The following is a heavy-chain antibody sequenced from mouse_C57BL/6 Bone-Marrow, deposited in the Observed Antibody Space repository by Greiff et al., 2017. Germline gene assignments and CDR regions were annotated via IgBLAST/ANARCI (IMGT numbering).Heavy chain of an antibody. Sequence: EVQVVESGGGLVKPGGSLKLSCAASGFTFSSYTMSWVRQTPEKRLEWVATISGGGGNTYYPDSVKGRFTIARDNAKNTLYLQMSSLSSEDTALYYCARHGAQAGFAYWGQGTLVTVSA. CDR1: GFTFSSYT. CDR2: ISGGGGNT. D-gene: IGHD3-2*02. V-gene: IGHV5-9*01. CDR3: ARHGAQAGFAY. J-gene: IGHJ3*01.